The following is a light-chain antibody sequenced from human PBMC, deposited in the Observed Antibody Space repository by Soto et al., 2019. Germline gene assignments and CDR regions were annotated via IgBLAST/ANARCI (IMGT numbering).Light chain of an antibody. CDR1: QDISNY. CDR3: QQTYSTPGT. V-gene: IGKV1-39*01. CDR2: AAS. Sequence: DIQMTQSPSSLSASVGDRVTITCQASQDISNYLNWYQQKPGKAPNLLIYAASNLQGGVPSRFSGSGSGTDFTLTISSLHSEDFATYYCQQTYSTPGTFGQGTKVEIK. J-gene: IGKJ1*01.